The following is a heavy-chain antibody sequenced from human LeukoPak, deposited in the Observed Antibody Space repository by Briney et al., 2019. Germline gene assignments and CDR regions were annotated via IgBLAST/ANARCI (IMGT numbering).Heavy chain of an antibody. Sequence: ASVKVSCKASGYTFTGYYMHWVRQAPGQGLEWMGWINPNSGGTNYAQKFQGRVTNTRNTSISTAYMELNSLRAEDTAVYYCARDGKTYGDYHYFDYWGQGTLVTVSS. CDR2: INPNSGGT. CDR1: GYTFTGYY. V-gene: IGHV1-2*02. J-gene: IGHJ4*02. D-gene: IGHD4-17*01. CDR3: ARDGKTYGDYHYFDY.